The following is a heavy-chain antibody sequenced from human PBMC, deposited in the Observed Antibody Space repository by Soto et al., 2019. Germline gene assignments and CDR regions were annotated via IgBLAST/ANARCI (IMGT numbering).Heavy chain of an antibody. J-gene: IGHJ6*01. V-gene: IGHV3-48*01. CDR3: VKDEREYYYGIDG. D-gene: IGHD1-26*01. CDR2: ISSSSSTI. Sequence: ESLRDWYRGSGCTLSSYSMNLGRQAPGKGLEWVSYISSSSSTIYYADSVKGRFTISRDNAKNSLYLQMNSLRAEDTAVYYCVKDEREYYYGIDGWRRGTSDT. CDR1: GCTLSSYS.